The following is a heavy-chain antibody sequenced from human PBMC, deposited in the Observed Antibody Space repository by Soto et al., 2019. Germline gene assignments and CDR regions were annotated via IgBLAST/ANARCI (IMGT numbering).Heavy chain of an antibody. CDR1: GGSFSGYY. CDR2: INHSGST. Sequence: SETLSLTCAVYGGSFSGYYWSWIRQPPGKGLEWIGEINHSGSTNYNPSLKSRVTISVDTSKNQFSLKLSSVTAADTAVYYCARGLPIPAKGYCSGGSCYYAFDIWGQGTMVTVSS. CDR3: ARGLPIPAKGYCSGGSCYYAFDI. V-gene: IGHV4-34*01. J-gene: IGHJ3*02. D-gene: IGHD2-15*01.